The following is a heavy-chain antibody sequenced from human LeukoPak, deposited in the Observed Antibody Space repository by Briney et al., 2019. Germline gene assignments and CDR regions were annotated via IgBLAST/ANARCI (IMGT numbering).Heavy chain of an antibody. CDR2: ISSNGEST. CDR1: GFTFSTYG. CDR3: ARDMEQWLVQDWYFDL. V-gene: IGHV3-64*04. Sequence: QPGGSLRLSCSASGFTFSTYGMHWVRQAPGKGLEYVSAISSNGESTYYADSVKGRFIISRDNSKNTLYLQMNILRAEDTAVYYCARDMEQWLVQDWYFDLWGRGTLVTVSS. D-gene: IGHD6-19*01. J-gene: IGHJ2*01.